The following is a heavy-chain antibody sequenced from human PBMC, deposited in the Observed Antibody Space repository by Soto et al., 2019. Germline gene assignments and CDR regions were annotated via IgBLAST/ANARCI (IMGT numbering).Heavy chain of an antibody. D-gene: IGHD1-1*01. V-gene: IGHV4-4*07. J-gene: IGHJ5*02. Sequence: SETLSLTRTVSGASISGFYWSWIRKSAGKGLEWIGRIYATGTTDYNPSLKSRVMMSVDTSKKQFSLKLRSVTAADTAVYYCVRDGTKTLRDWFDPWGQGISVTVSS. CDR3: VRDGTKTLRDWFDP. CDR1: GASISGFY. CDR2: IYATGTT.